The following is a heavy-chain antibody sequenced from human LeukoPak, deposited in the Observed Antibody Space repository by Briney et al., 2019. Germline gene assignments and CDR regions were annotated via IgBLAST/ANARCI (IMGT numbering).Heavy chain of an antibody. CDR2: SNDSGGT. CDR1: GGTFSGYY. D-gene: IGHD3-16*01. V-gene: IGHV4-34*08. J-gene: IGHJ4*02. CDR3: ACNPRGTSPPDYFDY. Sequence: SETLSLTCAVYGGTFSGYYWSWIRQPPGKRLEWVGESNDSGGTNYNPSLKSRVTISADKSKNQVSLKLTSVTAADTAVYYCACNPRGTSPPDYFDYWGQGPLVTVSS.